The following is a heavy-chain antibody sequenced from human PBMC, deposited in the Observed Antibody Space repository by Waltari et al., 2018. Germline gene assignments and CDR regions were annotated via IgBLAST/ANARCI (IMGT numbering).Heavy chain of an antibody. Sequence: QVQLVQSGAEVKKPGSSVKVSCKASGGTFSSYAISWVRQAPGQGLEWMGGIIPIFCTANSAQKFPGRVTITTDESTSTAYMELSSLRSEDTAVYYCARGIVAAAGFDYWGQGTLVTVSS. V-gene: IGHV1-69*05. CDR3: ARGIVAAAGFDY. CDR1: GGTFSSYA. J-gene: IGHJ4*02. CDR2: IIPIFCTA. D-gene: IGHD6-13*01.